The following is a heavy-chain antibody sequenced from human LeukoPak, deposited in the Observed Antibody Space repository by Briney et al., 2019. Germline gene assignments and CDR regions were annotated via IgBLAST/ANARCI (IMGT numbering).Heavy chain of an antibody. J-gene: IGHJ4*02. D-gene: IGHD3-16*01. Sequence: GGSLRLSCAASGFTFSNFAMSWVRQAPGKGLQWVSAISDSGGGTFYAASVKGRFTISRDNSKNTLYLQMNSLRAEDTAVYYCAKVGVGWVAFEYWGQGTLVTVPS. CDR2: ISDSGGGT. V-gene: IGHV3-23*01. CDR1: GFTFSNFA. CDR3: AKVGVGWVAFEY.